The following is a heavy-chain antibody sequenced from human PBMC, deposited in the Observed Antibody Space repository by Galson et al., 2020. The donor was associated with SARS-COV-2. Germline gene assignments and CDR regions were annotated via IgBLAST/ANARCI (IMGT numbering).Heavy chain of an antibody. V-gene: IGHV2-70*11. Sequence: SGPTLVKPTQTLTLTCTLSGFSLTTSGMCVSWIRQPPGKALEWLARIDWDGDKHYSTSVKTRFTISKDTSKNQVVLTMTNMDPVDTATYYCARTWITGTPSRTFDYWGQGTLLTVSS. CDR2: IDWDGDK. CDR1: GFSLTTSGMC. CDR3: ARTWITGTPSRTFDY. D-gene: IGHD1-1*01. J-gene: IGHJ4*02.